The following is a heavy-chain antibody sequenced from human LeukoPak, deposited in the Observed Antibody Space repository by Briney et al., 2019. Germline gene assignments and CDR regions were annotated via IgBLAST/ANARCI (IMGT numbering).Heavy chain of an antibody. CDR1: GDSVSDKNFY. CDR2: ISTPGNT. D-gene: IGHD3-3*01. J-gene: IGHJ6*03. V-gene: IGHV4-61*02. CDR3: ARDRPPVLPLLDSPSRYYYYMDV. Sequence: SQTLSLTCDVSGDSVSDKNFYWTWIRQPAGRGLEWIGRISTPGNTNYNPSLKSRVTISLDTSKKQFSLRLSSVTAADTAVYYCARDRPPVLPLLDSPSRYYYYMDVWGKGTTVTVSS.